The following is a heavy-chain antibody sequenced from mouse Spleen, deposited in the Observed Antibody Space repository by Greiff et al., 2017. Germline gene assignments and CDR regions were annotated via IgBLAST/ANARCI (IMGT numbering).Heavy chain of an antibody. Sequence: EVQVVESGPELVKPGDSVKISCKASGYSFTGYFMNWVMQSHGKSLEWIGRINPYNGDTFYNQKFKGKATLTVDKSSSTAHMELRSLTSEDSAGYYCARSGGYYAMDYWGQGTSVTVSS. V-gene: IGHV1-20*01. CDR1: GYSFTGYF. D-gene: IGHD3-1*01. CDR3: ARSGGYYAMDY. J-gene: IGHJ4*01. CDR2: INPYNGDT.